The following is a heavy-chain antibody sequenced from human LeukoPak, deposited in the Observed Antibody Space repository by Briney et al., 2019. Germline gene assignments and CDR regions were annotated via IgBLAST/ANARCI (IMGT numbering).Heavy chain of an antibody. D-gene: IGHD3-3*02. Sequence: GGSLRLSCAASGFTLSIYYMNGVRQAPGKGLEWVSIIYSGGTTYYADSVKGRFTISRDTSKNTLSLQMNNLRAEDTAVYFCARVGDHFHWNLDLWGRGTLVTVSS. J-gene: IGHJ2*01. V-gene: IGHV3-53*01. CDR3: ARVGDHFHWNLDL. CDR1: GFTLSIYY. CDR2: IYSGGTT.